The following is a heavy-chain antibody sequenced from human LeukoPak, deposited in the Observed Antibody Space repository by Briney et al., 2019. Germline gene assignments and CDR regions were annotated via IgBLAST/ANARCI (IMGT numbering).Heavy chain of an antibody. D-gene: IGHD2-2*01. V-gene: IGHV1-2*02. CDR3: ARDSRKSSGGGDV. CDR1: GYTFTGYY. Sequence: ASVKVSCKASGYTFTGYYMHWVRQAPGQGLEGMGWINPNSGGTNYAQKFQGRVTISRDTSISTAYMELSRLRYDDTAVYYCARDSRKSSGGGDVWGKGTTVTVSS. CDR2: INPNSGGT. J-gene: IGHJ6*04.